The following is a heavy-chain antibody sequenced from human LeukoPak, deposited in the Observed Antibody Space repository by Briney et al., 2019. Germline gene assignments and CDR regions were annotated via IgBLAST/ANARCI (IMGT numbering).Heavy chain of an antibody. J-gene: IGHJ4*02. Sequence: GSLRLSCAVSGFTFSNYAMSWVRQAPGKGPEWVSDISGSGGVTHYADSVKGRFSISRDNSKNTLYLQMSSLRAEDTAVYYCAKGPLIEVAGTTWDYWGQGTLVTVSS. CDR3: AKGPLIEVAGTTWDY. CDR2: ISGSGGVT. CDR1: GFTFSNYA. D-gene: IGHD6-19*01. V-gene: IGHV3-23*01.